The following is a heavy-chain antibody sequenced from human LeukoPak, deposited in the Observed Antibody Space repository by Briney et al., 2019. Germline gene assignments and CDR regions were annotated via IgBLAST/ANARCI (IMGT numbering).Heavy chain of an antibody. D-gene: IGHD5-24*01. J-gene: IGHJ4*02. V-gene: IGHV4-59*08. CDR2: FHHSGST. CDR3: ARREGYNFDY. CDR1: GGSISSYY. Sequence: SSETLSLTRTVSGGSISSYYWSWIRQPPGKGLEWIGSFHHSGSTPYNPSPNSRVSISVDTSKNQLSLKLSSVTAADTAVYYCARREGYNFDYWGQGTLVTVSS.